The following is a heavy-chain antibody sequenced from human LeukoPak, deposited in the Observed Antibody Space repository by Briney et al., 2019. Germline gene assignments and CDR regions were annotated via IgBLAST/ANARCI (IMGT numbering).Heavy chain of an antibody. D-gene: IGHD3-3*01. V-gene: IGHV3-23*01. CDR2: ISGNGRST. CDR1: GFSFSNYA. J-gene: IGHJ4*02. CDR3: AGGARYDFWSGSLDS. Sequence: GGSLRLSCAASGFSFSNYAMSWVHQAPGKGLDWVSVISGNGRSTYYADSVKGRFTISRDNSKNTLYLQMNSLRAEDTAVYYCAGGARYDFWSGSLDSWGQGTLVTLSS.